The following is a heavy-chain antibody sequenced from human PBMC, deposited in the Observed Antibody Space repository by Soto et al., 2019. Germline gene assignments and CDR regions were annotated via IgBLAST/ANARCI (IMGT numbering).Heavy chain of an antibody. V-gene: IGHV4-39*01. CDR3: ARNKQGYSYDIDY. Sequence: SETLSLTCTVSGGSISSSSYYWGWIRQPPGKGLEWIGNIYYIGSTYYNPSLKSRVTISVDTSKNQFSLKLSSVTAADTSVYYCARNKQGYSYDIDYWGQGILISFSS. CDR2: IYYIGST. D-gene: IGHD5-18*01. J-gene: IGHJ4*02. CDR1: GGSISSSSYY.